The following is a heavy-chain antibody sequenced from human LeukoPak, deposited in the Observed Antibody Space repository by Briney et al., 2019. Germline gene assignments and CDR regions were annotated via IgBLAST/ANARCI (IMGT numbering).Heavy chain of an antibody. J-gene: IGHJ4*02. D-gene: IGHD3-22*01. CDR3: ARVIRYDSYYVSCYFDY. CDR2: IKQDGSEK. Sequence: PGGSLRLSCAASGFTFSSYWMSWVRQAPGKGLEWVANIKQDGSEKYYVDSVKGRFTISRDNAKNSLHLQMNSLRAEDTAVYYCARVIRYDSYYVSCYFDYWGQGTLVTVSS. V-gene: IGHV3-7*03. CDR1: GFTFSSYW.